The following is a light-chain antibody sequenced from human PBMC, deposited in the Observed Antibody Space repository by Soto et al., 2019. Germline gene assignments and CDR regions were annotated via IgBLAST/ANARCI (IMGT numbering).Light chain of an antibody. CDR1: QTVSSNY. CDR3: QQRSNLPWT. Sequence: EMVLTQSTGTLSLSPGERATLSCRASQTVSSNYLAWYQQKPGQAPRLLIYDASNRATGIPARFSGSGSGTDFTLTISSLEPEDFAVYYCQQRSNLPWTFGQVTMVAI. J-gene: IGKJ1*01. V-gene: IGKV3-11*01. CDR2: DAS.